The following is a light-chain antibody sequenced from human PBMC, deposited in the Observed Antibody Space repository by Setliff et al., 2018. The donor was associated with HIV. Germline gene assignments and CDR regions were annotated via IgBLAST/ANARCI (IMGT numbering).Light chain of an antibody. CDR2: DVT. V-gene: IGLV2-11*01. CDR3: CSYAGPTYV. J-gene: IGLJ1*01. Sequence: QSVLTQPRSVSGSPGQSVTFSRTGSSSDIGGYDYVSWYQQHPGKAPKLMIFDVTKRPSGVPDRFSGSKSGSTASLTISGLQADDEAVYYCCSYAGPTYVFGSGTK. CDR1: SSDIGGYDY.